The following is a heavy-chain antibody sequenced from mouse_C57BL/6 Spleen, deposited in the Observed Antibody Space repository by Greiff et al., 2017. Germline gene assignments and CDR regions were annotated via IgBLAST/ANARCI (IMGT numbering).Heavy chain of an antibody. CDR3: ARGDDYDTFYYAMDY. Sequence: QVQLQQSGPELVKPGASVKLSCKASGYTFTSYDINWVKQRPGQGLEWIGWIYPRDGSTKYNEKFKGKATLTVDTSSSTAYMELHSLTSEDSAVYFCARGDDYDTFYYAMDYWGQGTSVTVSS. J-gene: IGHJ4*01. CDR1: GYTFTSYD. CDR2: IYPRDGST. D-gene: IGHD2-4*01. V-gene: IGHV1-85*01.